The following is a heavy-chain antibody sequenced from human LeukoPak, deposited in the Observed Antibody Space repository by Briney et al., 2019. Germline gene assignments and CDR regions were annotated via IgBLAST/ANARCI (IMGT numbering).Heavy chain of an antibody. CDR3: ARGVAIRELRYYYYGMDV. CDR1: GYTFTSYG. Sequence: ASVKVSCKASGYTFTSYGISWVRQAPGQGLEWMGWISAYNGNTNYAQKLQGRVTMTTDTSTSTAYMELRSLRSEDTAVYYCARGVAIRELRYYYYGMDVWGQGTTVTVSS. J-gene: IGHJ6*02. D-gene: IGHD1-26*01. CDR2: ISAYNGNT. V-gene: IGHV1-18*01.